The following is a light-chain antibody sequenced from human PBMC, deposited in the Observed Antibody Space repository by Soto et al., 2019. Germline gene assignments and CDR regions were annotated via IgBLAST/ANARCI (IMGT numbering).Light chain of an antibody. J-gene: IGKJ2*01. CDR3: QQYNGYST. CDR2: DGS. V-gene: IGKV1-5*01. Sequence: DIQMTQSPSTLSASVGDRVTITCRASRTISSWLAWYQQRPGKAPKLLIYDGSNLETGVPSRFSGSRSGTEFTITISSLQRDDVATYYCQQYNGYSTFAQGTYVDIK. CDR1: RTISSW.